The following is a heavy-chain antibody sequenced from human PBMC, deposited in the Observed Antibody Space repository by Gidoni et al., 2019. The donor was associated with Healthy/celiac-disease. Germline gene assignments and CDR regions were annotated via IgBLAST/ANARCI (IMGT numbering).Heavy chain of an antibody. Sequence: QVQLQESGPGLVKPSETLSLTCTVSGYSISSGYYWGWIRQPPGKGLKWIGSIYHSGSTYYNPSLKSRVTISVDTSKNQFSLKRSSVTAADTAVYYCARAYCSSTSVSRGRYFDLWGRGTLVTVSS. D-gene: IGHD2-2*01. CDR3: ARAYCSSTSVSRGRYFDL. J-gene: IGHJ2*01. CDR2: IYHSGST. V-gene: IGHV4-38-2*02. CDR1: GYSISSGYY.